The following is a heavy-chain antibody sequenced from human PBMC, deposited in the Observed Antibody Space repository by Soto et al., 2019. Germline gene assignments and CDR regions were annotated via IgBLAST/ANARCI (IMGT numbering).Heavy chain of an antibody. J-gene: IGHJ4*02. CDR3: AKSRGGGNSALGY. V-gene: IGHV3-23*01. Sequence: PGSSLRLSCWASVFMVRTDAMSWCRQAPGKGLDWVSAISGSGGRTYYADPVKSRFNNSKDNSKNPLYLQMNSLRAEDTAVYYCAKSRGGGNSALGYWGQGTMVTVSS. CDR2: ISGSGGRT. D-gene: IGHD2-21*02. CDR1: VFMVRTDA.